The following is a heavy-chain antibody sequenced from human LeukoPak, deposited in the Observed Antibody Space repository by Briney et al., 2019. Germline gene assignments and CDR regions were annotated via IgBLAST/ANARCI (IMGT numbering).Heavy chain of an antibody. V-gene: IGHV3-20*04. D-gene: IGHD5-18*01. J-gene: IGHJ4*02. CDR2: INWNGGST. CDR3: ATDPRGYSYGSD. CDR1: GFTFDDYG. Sequence: GGSLRLSCAASGFTFDDYGLSWVRQAPGKGLEWVSGINWNGGSTGYADSVKGRFTISRDNAKKSLYLQMHSLRAEDTAVYYCATDPRGYSYGSDWGQGTLVTVSS.